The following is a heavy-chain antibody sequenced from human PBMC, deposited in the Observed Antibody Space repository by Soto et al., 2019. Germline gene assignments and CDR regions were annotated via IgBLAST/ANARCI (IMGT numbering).Heavy chain of an antibody. CDR3: ARGYDILTGYYRARAAYYMDV. Sequence: PSETLSLTCAVYGGSFSGYCLSWIRQPPGKGLEWIGEINHSGSTNYNPSLKSRVTISVDTSKNQFSLKLSSVTAADTAVYYCARGYDILTGYYRARAAYYMDVWGKGTTVTVSS. J-gene: IGHJ6*03. V-gene: IGHV4-34*01. CDR2: INHSGST. D-gene: IGHD3-9*01. CDR1: GGSFSGYC.